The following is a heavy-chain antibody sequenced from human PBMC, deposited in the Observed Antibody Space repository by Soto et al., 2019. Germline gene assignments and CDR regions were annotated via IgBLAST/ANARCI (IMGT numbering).Heavy chain of an antibody. CDR2: INPNSGGT. V-gene: IGHV1-2*04. D-gene: IGHD1-1*01. Sequence: ASVNVSCKAAGYTFTVYYMHWVRQAPGQGLEWMGWINPNSGGTNYAQKFQGWVTMTRDTSISTAYMELSRLRSDDTAVYYCARRNDADAFDIWGQGTMVTVSS. J-gene: IGHJ3*02. CDR3: ARRNDADAFDI. CDR1: GYTFTVYY.